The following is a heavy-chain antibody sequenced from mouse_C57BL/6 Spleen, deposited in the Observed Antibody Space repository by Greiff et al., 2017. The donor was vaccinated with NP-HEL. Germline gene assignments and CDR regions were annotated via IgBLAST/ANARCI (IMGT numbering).Heavy chain of an antibody. J-gene: IGHJ1*03. CDR3: ARPSITTVVANFDV. D-gene: IGHD1-1*01. CDR2: INPSNGGT. Sequence: VQLQQSGTELVKPGASVKLSCKASGYTFTSYWMHWVKQRPGQGLEWIGNINPSNGGTNYNEKFKSKATLTVDKSSSTAYMQLSSLTSEDSAVYYCARPSITTVVANFDVWGTGTTVTVSS. CDR1: GYTFTSYW. V-gene: IGHV1-53*01.